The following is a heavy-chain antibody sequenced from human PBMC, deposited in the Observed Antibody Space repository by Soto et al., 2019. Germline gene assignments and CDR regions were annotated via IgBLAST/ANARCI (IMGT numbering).Heavy chain of an antibody. D-gene: IGHD3-10*01. J-gene: IGHJ4*02. CDR3: ARGVDNGLWFGELNY. V-gene: IGHV1-3*01. CDR1: GYTFTSYA. Sequence: ASVKVSCKASGYTFTSYAMHWVRQAPGQRLEWMGWINAGNGNTKYSQKFQGRVTITRDTSASTAYMELSSLRSEDTAVYYCARGVDNGLWFGELNYWGQGTLVTVSS. CDR2: INAGNGNT.